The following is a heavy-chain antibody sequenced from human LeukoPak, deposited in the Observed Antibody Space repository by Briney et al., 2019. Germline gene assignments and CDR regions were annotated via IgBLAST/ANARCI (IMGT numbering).Heavy chain of an antibody. D-gene: IGHD6-19*01. CDR1: GYSFTSYW. J-gene: IGHJ5*02. Sequence: GESLKISCKGSGYSFTSYWIGWVRQMPGKGPEWMGIIYPGDSDTRYSPSFQGQVTISADKSISTAYLQWSSLKASDTAMYYCGRQTDGSRWYGHWFDPWGQGTLVTVSS. CDR2: IYPGDSDT. V-gene: IGHV5-51*01. CDR3: GRQTDGSRWYGHWFDP.